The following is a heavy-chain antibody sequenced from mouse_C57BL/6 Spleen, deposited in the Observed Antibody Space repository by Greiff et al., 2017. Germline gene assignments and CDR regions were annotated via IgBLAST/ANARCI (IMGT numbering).Heavy chain of an antibody. CDR2: INPNYGTT. V-gene: IGHV1-39*01. CDR1: GYSFTDYN. D-gene: IGHD2-1*01. CDR3: ASEGGKGGYFDV. J-gene: IGHJ1*03. Sequence: VQLQQSGPELVKPGASVKISCKASGYSFTDYNMNWVKQSNGKSLEWIGVINPNYGTTSYNQKFKGKATLTVDQSSSTAYMQLNSLASEDSAVYYCASEGGKGGYFDVWGTGTTVTVSS.